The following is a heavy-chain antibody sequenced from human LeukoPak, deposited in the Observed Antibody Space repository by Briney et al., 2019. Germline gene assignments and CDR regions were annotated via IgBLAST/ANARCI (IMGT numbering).Heavy chain of an antibody. CDR3: ARDLDSGSYYVSGWFDP. J-gene: IGHJ5*02. CDR1: GGSISSSSYY. CDR2: IYHSGST. D-gene: IGHD1-26*01. V-gene: IGHV4-39*07. Sequence: SETLSLTCTVSGGSISSSSYYWGWIRQPPGKGLEWIGSIYHSGSTYYNPSLKSRVTISVDTSKNQFSLKLSSVTAADTAVYYCARDLDSGSYYVSGWFDPWGQGTLVTVSS.